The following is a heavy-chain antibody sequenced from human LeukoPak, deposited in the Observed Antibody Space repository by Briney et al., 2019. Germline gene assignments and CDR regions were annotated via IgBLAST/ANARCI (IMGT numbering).Heavy chain of an antibody. CDR1: GGSVSEDNFY. Sequence: SETLSPTCTVSGGSVSEDNFYWGWIRQPPGKGLEWIGYSHYGGYPNYNPSLKSRVRISVDTSKNQFSLNLSSVTAADTAVYYCARDASLGCFYAMDVWGKGTTVTVSS. V-gene: IGHV4-61*01. J-gene: IGHJ6*04. CDR3: ARDASLGCFYAMDV. D-gene: IGHD4/OR15-4a*01. CDR2: SHYGGYP.